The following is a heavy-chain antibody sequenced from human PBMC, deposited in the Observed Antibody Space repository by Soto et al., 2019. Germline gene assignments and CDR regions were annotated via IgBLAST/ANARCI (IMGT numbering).Heavy chain of an antibody. V-gene: IGHV3-15*01. J-gene: IGHJ5*02. CDR2: IKSKTDGGTT. D-gene: IGHD3-16*02. CDR3: TTDLWGSYRLGP. CDR1: GFTFSNAW. Sequence: PGGSLRLSCAASGFTFSNAWMSWVRQAPGKGLEWVGRIKSKTDGGTTDYAAPVKGRFTISRDDSKNTLYLQMNSLKTEDTAVHYCTTDLWGSYRLGPWGQGTLVTVSS.